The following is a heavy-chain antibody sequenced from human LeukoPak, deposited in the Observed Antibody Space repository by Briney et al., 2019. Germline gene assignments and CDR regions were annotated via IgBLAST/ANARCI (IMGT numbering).Heavy chain of an antibody. CDR1: GFTVSSYY. CDR2: IYRGDST. J-gene: IGHJ4*02. D-gene: IGHD2-2*01. Sequence: QPGGSLRLSCAASGFTVSSYYMNWVRQAPGKGLEWVSVIYRGDSTYYADSVKGRFTNSRDNSKNTLYLQMNSLGAEDTAVYYCAREGHQLPYFDYWGQETLVTVSS. V-gene: IGHV3-53*01. CDR3: AREGHQLPYFDY.